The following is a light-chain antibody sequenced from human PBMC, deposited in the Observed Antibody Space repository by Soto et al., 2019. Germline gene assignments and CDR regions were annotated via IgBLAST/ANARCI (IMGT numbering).Light chain of an antibody. CDR2: RNN. V-gene: IGLV1-47*01. CDR3: ATCDDRLSGYV. Sequence: QSVLSQPPSASGTPGQRVTISCSGSSSNIGSNTVSWYQQFPGTAPKLLIYRNNQRPSGVPDRFSGSKSGTSASLAISGLRSEDEADYYCATCDDRLSGYVFGNGTKVTV. J-gene: IGLJ1*01. CDR1: SSNIGSNT.